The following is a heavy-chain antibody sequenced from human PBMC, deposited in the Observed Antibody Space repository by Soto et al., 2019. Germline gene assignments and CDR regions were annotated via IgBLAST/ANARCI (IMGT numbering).Heavy chain of an antibody. Sequence: KPSETLSLTCTVSGASIISTTKYWGWIRQPPGRGLEWIGTISSIGSTYYNPSLEGRVTISVDTSKNQFSLKVTSVTAADTGLYYCARQDHGDYEFFFDYSGKGTLVTVS. V-gene: IGHV4-39*01. D-gene: IGHD4-17*01. J-gene: IGHJ4*02. CDR3: ARQDHGDYEFFFDY. CDR1: GASIISTTKY. CDR2: ISSIGST.